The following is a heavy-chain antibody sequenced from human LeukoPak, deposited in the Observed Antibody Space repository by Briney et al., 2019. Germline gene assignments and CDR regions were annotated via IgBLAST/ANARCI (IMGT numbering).Heavy chain of an antibody. CDR2: ISADNGDI. J-gene: IGHJ4*02. CDR1: VYTFSMYG. CDR3: ARDDGGFGELRY. D-gene: IGHD3-10*01. V-gene: IGHV1-18*01. Sequence: GASVNVSCKASVYTFSMYGISWVRQAPGQGLEWMGSISADNGDINYAEKLQGRVTVTTDKSTSTAYMELRILTFDDTAVYYCARDDGGFGELRYWGQGTLVTVSS.